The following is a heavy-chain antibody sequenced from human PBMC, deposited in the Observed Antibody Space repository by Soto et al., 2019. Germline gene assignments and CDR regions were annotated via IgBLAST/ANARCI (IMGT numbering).Heavy chain of an antibody. Sequence: QVQLQESGPGVVEPSQTLSLTCTVSGGSINNNGYFWSWIRQPPGSGLEWIGHTYNSGSTYSNPSLNSRLTISGDASTNQFSLKLSSVTAADTAVYYCARGPSGDKVDYWGQGTLVTVSS. CDR3: ARGPSGDKVDY. CDR1: GGSINNNGYF. J-gene: IGHJ4*02. CDR2: TYNSGST. V-gene: IGHV4-30-4*01. D-gene: IGHD1-26*01.